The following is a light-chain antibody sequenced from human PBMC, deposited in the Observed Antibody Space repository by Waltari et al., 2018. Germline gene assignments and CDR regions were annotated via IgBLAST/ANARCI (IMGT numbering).Light chain of an antibody. CDR2: AAS. CDR1: QGISIW. J-gene: IGKJ5*01. V-gene: IGKV1-12*01. Sequence: DIQMTQSPSSVSASVGDRVTITGRASQGISIWLAWYQQKPGKAPKLLIYAASSLQSGVPSRFSGSGSGTDFTLTVSSLQPEDFATYYCQQANSFPITFGQGTRLEIK. CDR3: QQANSFPIT.